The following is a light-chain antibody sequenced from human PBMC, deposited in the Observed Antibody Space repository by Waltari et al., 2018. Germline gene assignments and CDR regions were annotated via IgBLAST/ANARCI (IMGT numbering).Light chain of an antibody. CDR2: GAS. J-gene: IGKJ1*01. CDR3: QHHFRLPAT. Sequence: IVLTQSPGPLSLSPGERATLSRRASQSSSRYLAWYQQKPGQAPRLLIYGASTRATGIPDRFSGSGSGTDFSLTISGLVPEDSAVYYCQHHFRLPATFGQGTKVEIK. CDR1: QSSSRY. V-gene: IGKV3-20*01.